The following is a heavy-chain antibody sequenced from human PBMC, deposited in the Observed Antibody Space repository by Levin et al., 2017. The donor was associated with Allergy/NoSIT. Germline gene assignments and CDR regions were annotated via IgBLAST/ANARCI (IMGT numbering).Heavy chain of an antibody. CDR3: AKLRRTAVRYDALDV. D-gene: IGHD3-16*01. CDR1: GYSFSTYW. Sequence: GESLKISCKGSGYSFSTYWIGWVRQKPGKGLEWMGIIYAGDSDTRYSPSFQGQATISVDKSISTAYLPWSSLKAADSAMYYGAKLRRTAVRYDALDVWGQGTKVTVSS. J-gene: IGHJ3*01. V-gene: IGHV5-51*01. CDR2: IYAGDSDT.